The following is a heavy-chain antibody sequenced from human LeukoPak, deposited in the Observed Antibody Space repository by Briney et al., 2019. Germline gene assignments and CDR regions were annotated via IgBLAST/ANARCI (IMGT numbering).Heavy chain of an antibody. J-gene: IGHJ6*02. CDR3: ARGSVHYYGMDV. CDR2: IYYSVST. Sequence: PSETLSLTCTVSGGFISSYYWSWIRQPPGKGLEYIGYIYYSVSTNYNPSLKSRVTISVDTSKNQFSLKLSSVTAVDTAVYYCARGSVHYYGMDVWGQGTTVTVSS. V-gene: IGHV4-59*12. CDR1: GGFISSYY. D-gene: IGHD3-10*01.